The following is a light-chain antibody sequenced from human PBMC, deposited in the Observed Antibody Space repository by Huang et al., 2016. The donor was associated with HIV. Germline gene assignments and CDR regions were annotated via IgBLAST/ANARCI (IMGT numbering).Light chain of an antibody. CDR1: QGISNS. CDR3: QQYFMSPPLT. J-gene: IGKJ4*01. V-gene: IGKV1-NL1*01. Sequence: DIQMTQSPSSLSASVGDRVTITCRASQGISNSLAWYQQKPGRAPKLLPYAASRLGSGVPSRFSGRGSGTDYTLTISRLQPEDFATYYCQQYFMSPPLTFGGGTKVEIK. CDR2: AAS.